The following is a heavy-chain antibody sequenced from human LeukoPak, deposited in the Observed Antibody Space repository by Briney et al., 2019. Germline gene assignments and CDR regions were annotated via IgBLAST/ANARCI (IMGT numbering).Heavy chain of an antibody. J-gene: IGHJ4*02. CDR2: INHSGST. CDR1: GGSISSSSYY. V-gene: IGHV4-39*07. D-gene: IGHD6-13*01. Sequence: PSETLSLTCTVSGGSISSSSYYWGWIRQPPGKGLEWIGEINHSGSTNYNPSLKSRVTISVDTSKNQFSLKLSSVTAADTAVYYCARGRIGYSSSWPPDYWGQGTLVTVSS. CDR3: ARGRIGYSSSWPPDY.